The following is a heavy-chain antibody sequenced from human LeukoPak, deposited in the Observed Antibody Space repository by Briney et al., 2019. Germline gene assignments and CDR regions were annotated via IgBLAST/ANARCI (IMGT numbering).Heavy chain of an antibody. CDR3: ARDIGWVRAEIDH. CDR1: GFTFENYG. CDR2: INWNGGST. V-gene: IGHV3-20*04. D-gene: IGHD5-24*01. J-gene: IGHJ4*02. Sequence: GGSLRLSCAVSGFTFENYGMSWVRQAPGKGLEWVSGINWNGGSTGYTDSVKGRFIITRDNAKNSLYLQMNSLRAEDTAVYYCARDIGWVRAEIDHWGQGTLVTVSS.